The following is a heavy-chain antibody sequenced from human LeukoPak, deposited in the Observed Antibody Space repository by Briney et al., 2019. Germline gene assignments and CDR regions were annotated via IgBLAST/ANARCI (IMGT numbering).Heavy chain of an antibody. Sequence: PSETLSLTCTVSGGSISSGGYYWSWIRQHPGKGLEWIGYIYYSGSTYYNPSLKSRVTISVDTSKNQFSLKLSSVTAADTAVYYCARAGIGHNWFDPWGQGTLVTVSS. CDR3: ARAGIGHNWFDP. J-gene: IGHJ5*02. D-gene: IGHD1-14*01. V-gene: IGHV4-31*03. CDR1: GGSISSGGYY. CDR2: IYYSGST.